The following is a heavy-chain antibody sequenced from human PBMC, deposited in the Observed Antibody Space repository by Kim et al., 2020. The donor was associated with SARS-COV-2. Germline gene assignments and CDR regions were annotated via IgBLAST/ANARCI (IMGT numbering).Heavy chain of an antibody. V-gene: IGHV4-31*02. CDR3: ARELSGWFDP. CDR2: GST. D-gene: IGHD3-3*01. J-gene: IGHJ5*02. Sequence: GSTYSNPSPKIRVTNSVDTSKNPFSLKLSSVTAADTAVYYCARELSGWFDPWGQGTLVTVSS.